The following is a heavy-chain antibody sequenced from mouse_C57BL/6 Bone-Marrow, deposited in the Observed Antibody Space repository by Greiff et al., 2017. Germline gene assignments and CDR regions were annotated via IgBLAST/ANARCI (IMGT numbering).Heavy chain of an antibody. D-gene: IGHD1-2*01. CDR2: IDPSDSYT. CDR3: GRRLEGLDY. V-gene: IGHV1-69*01. Sequence: VQLQQPGAELVMPGASVKLSCKASGYTFTSYWMHWVKQRPGQGLEWIGEIDPSDSYTNYNQKFKGKSTLTVDKSSSTAYMQLSSLTSEDSGVYYCGRRLEGLDYWGQGTTLTVSS. CDR1: GYTFTSYW. J-gene: IGHJ2*01.